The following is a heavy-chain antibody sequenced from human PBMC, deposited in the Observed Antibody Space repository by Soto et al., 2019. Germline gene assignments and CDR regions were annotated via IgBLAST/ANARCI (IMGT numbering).Heavy chain of an antibody. CDR1: GYTFTTSG. J-gene: IGHJ6*02. D-gene: IGHD1-26*01. V-gene: IGHV1-18*01. Sequence: QVQLVQSGPEVRKPGASVKVSCEASGYTFTTSGISWVRQVPGQGLEWMGWISTYNGDTNSAQNFQGRVLMTAATSTGTAYMELMSLKSDDTAVYYCARQGSWPYYYFGLDVWGQGTTVTVSS. CDR2: ISTYNGDT. CDR3: ARQGSWPYYYFGLDV.